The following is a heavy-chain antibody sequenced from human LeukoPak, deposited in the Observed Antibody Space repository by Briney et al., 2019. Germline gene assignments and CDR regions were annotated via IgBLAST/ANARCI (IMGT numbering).Heavy chain of an antibody. D-gene: IGHD3-10*01. CDR2: INANTGVT. CDR1: GFTFTGHY. J-gene: IGHJ4*02. CDR3: ARGRITMVRGSRGPQELDY. Sequence: ASVKVSCKTSGFTFTGHYMHWLRQAPGQGLEWMGWINANTGVTHYAVKFQGRVTITRDTSISTVYMDLSSLQSDDTAVYYCARGRITMVRGSRGPQELDYWGQGTLVTVSS. V-gene: IGHV1-2*02.